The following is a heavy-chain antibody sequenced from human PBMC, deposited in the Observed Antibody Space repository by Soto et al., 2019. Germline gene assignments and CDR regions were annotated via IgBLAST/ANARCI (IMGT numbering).Heavy chain of an antibody. J-gene: IGHJ4*02. Sequence: GGSLRLSCAASEVTWMHWFRQAPGKGLVWLARIKSDGTSTSYADSVKGRFTVSRDNAENTLFLQMNSLRAEDTAVYYCARNPGSRPGYFRYWGQGSLVIVSS. D-gene: IGHD3-9*01. CDR2: IKSDGTST. CDR1: EVTW. V-gene: IGHV3-74*01. CDR3: ARNPGSRPGYFRY.